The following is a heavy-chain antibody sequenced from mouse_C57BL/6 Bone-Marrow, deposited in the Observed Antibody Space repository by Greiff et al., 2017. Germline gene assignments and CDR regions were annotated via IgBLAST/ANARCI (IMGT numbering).Heavy chain of an antibody. J-gene: IGHJ1*03. D-gene: IGHD2-1*01. CDR2: IYPGNGDT. Sequence: QVQLQQSGAELVRPGASVKMSCKASGYTFTSYNMHWVKQTPRQGLEWIGAIYPGNGDTSYNQKFKGKATLPVDKSSSTAYMQLSSLTSEDSAVYFGARVMGYGNYWYFDVWGTGTTVTVSS. CDR3: ARVMGYGNYWYFDV. V-gene: IGHV1-12*01. CDR1: GYTFTSYN.